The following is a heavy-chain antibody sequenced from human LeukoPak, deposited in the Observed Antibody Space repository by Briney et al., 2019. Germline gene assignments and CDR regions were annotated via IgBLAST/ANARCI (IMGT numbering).Heavy chain of an antibody. D-gene: IGHD3-10*01. CDR1: GGTFSSYA. CDR2: IIPIFGTA. V-gene: IGHV1-69*13. J-gene: IGHJ4*02. Sequence: RGASVKVSCKASGGTFSSYAISWVRQAPGQGLEWMGGIIPIFGTANYAQKFQGRVTITADESTSTAYMELSSLRSEDTAVYYCAFNYGSGSPLDYWGQGTLVTVSS. CDR3: AFNYGSGSPLDY.